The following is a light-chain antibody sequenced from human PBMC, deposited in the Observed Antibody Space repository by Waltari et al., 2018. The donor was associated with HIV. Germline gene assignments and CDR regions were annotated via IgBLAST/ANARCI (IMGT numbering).Light chain of an antibody. V-gene: IGLV2-14*03. CDR1: SSDVGAYNY. CDR3: SSYTTNNTRV. CDR2: EVS. J-gene: IGLJ3*02. Sequence: QSALTQPASVSGSPGQSITISCTGTSSDVGAYNYVSWYQQHPGKAPKLMIYEVSNRPSGVSNRFSAAKSGTAASLTISGLQAEHEADYYCSSYTTNNTRVFGGWTKLTVL.